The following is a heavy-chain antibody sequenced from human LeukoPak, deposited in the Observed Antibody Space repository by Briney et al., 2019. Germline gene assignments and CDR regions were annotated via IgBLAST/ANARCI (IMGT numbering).Heavy chain of an antibody. D-gene: IGHD4-11*01. CDR1: GGSISSYY. Sequence: PSETLSLTCTVSGGSISSYYWSWIRQPPGKGLEWIGYIYYSGSTNYNPSPKSRVTISVDTSKNQFSLKLSSVTAADTAVYYCARWDDYSIVFDYWGQGTLVAVSS. CDR2: IYYSGST. J-gene: IGHJ4*02. V-gene: IGHV4-59*01. CDR3: ARWDDYSIVFDY.